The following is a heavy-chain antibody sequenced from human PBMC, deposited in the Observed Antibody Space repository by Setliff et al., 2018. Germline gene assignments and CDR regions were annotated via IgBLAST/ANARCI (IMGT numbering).Heavy chain of an antibody. V-gene: IGHV4-34*01. D-gene: IGHD3-16*01. CDR1: GGSFSGYY. Sequence: SETLSLTCAVYGGSFSGYYWSWIRQPPGKGLEWIGEINHSGSTNYNPSLKSRVTISVDTSKNQFSLKLSSVTAADTAVYYCARGPRRGGFDYWGQGTLVTVSS. CDR3: ARGPRRGGFDY. CDR2: INHSGST. J-gene: IGHJ4*02.